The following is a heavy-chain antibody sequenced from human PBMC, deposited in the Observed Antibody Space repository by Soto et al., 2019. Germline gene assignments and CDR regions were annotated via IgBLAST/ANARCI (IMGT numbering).Heavy chain of an antibody. D-gene: IGHD3-3*01. CDR3: ARGRSYYDFWSGYYTGVWFDP. V-gene: IGHV4-4*07. Sequence: PSETLSLTCTVSGGSISSYYWSWTRQPAGKGLEWIGRIYTSGSTNYNPSLKSRVTMSVDTSKNQFSLKLSSVTAADTAVYYCARGRSYYDFWSGYYTGVWFDPWGQGTLVTVSS. CDR1: GGSISSYY. CDR2: IYTSGST. J-gene: IGHJ5*02.